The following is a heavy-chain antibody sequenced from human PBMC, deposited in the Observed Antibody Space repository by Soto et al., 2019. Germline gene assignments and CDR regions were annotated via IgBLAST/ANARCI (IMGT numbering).Heavy chain of an antibody. CDR3: AKGGQSVSSDH. CDR2: ISWDGDTT. J-gene: IGHJ4*02. V-gene: IGHV3-43*01. CDR1: GFSFEDYM. D-gene: IGHD1-26*01. Sequence: EARLVESGGTVVQPGGSLRLSCVASGFSFEDYMMHWVRQVPGKGLEWLSLISWDGDTTYYADSVAGRFTISRDNSKNSLYLQMNSLRTEDTAFYYCAKGGQSVSSDHWGQGTLVTVSS.